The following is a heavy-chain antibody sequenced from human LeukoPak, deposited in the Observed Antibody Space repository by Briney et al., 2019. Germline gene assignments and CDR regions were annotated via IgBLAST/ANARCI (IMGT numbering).Heavy chain of an antibody. D-gene: IGHD2-21*01. CDR1: GNSLSKLS. CDR3: ATGDDLYQVMSGDFSRRAGGLEY. J-gene: IGHJ4*02. V-gene: IGHV1-24*01. Sequence: ASVKVSCKVSGNSLSKLSMSWVRHPPGKGLEWMGGFDPEDDGAIYADKVKGRVTMTEDTSTDTAYMELSSLRSEDTAVYYCATGDDLYQVMSGDFSRRAGGLEYWGQGTLVTVSS. CDR2: FDPEDDGA.